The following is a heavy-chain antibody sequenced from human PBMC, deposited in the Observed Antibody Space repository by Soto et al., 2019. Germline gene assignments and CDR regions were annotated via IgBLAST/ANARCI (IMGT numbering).Heavy chain of an antibody. CDR3: AIIAPRRYYYYGMDV. D-gene: IGHD6-6*01. CDR1: GGTFSSYA. Sequence: SVKVSCKASGGTFSSYAISWVRQAPGQGLEWMGGIIPIFGTANYAQKFQGRVTITADKSTSTAYMELSSLRSEDTAVYYCAIIAPRRYYYYGMDVWGQGTTLTVSS. CDR2: IIPIFGTA. V-gene: IGHV1-69*06. J-gene: IGHJ6*02.